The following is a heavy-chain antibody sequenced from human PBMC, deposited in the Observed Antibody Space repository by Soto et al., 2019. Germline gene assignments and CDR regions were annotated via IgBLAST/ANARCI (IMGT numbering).Heavy chain of an antibody. CDR2: ISGSGGST. CDR3: ASRGSGSDYDY. Sequence: EVQLLESGGGLVQPGGSLRLSSAASGFTFSSYAMRWVRQAPVKGLESVSAISGSGGSTYYADSVKGRFTISRDNSKNTLYLQMNRLRAEDTAVYYCASRGSGSDYDYWGQGTLVTVSS. J-gene: IGHJ4*02. D-gene: IGHD1-26*01. CDR1: GFTFSSYA. V-gene: IGHV3-23*01.